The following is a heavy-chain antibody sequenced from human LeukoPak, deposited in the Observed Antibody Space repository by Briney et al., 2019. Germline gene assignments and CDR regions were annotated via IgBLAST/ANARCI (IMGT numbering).Heavy chain of an antibody. J-gene: IGHJ5*02. CDR2: IDHNGGT. CDR1: GGSFSGYY. Sequence: SETLSLTCAVYGGSFSGYYWSWIRQPPGKGAEWIGEIDHNGGTNYNPSLKSRVTISLDTSKNQFSLKLSSVTAADTAVYYCASVGGGTTGGFDPWGQGTLVTVSS. D-gene: IGHD2-15*01. V-gene: IGHV4-34*01. CDR3: ASVGGGTTGGFDP.